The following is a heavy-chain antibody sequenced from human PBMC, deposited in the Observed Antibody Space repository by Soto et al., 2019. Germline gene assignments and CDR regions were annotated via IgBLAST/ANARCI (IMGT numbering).Heavy chain of an antibody. CDR3: ARTVLGPDLLADSFVDYYDYMDV. J-gene: IGHJ6*03. D-gene: IGHD3-9*01. Sequence: SETLSLTCTVSGGSISSYYWSWIRQPPGKGLEWIGYIYYSGSTNYNPSLKSRVTISVDTSKDQFSLRLSSVTAADTAVYYCARTVLGPDLLADSFVDYYDYMDVWAQRTTVTGSS. V-gene: IGHV4-59*08. CDR1: GGSISSYY. CDR2: IYYSGST.